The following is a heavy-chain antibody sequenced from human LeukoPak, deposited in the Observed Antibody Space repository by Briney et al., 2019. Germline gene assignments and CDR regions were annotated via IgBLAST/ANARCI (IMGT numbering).Heavy chain of an antibody. V-gene: IGHV1-8*01. CDR1: GYTFTSYD. CDR2: MNPNSGNT. Sequence: ASVKVSCKASGYTFTSYDINWVRQATGQGLEWMGWMNPNSGNTGYAQKFQGRVTMTRNTSISTAYMELSSPRSEDTAVYYCARGHWAGIVGATDYWGQGTLVTVSS. CDR3: ARGHWAGIVGATDY. J-gene: IGHJ4*02. D-gene: IGHD1-26*01.